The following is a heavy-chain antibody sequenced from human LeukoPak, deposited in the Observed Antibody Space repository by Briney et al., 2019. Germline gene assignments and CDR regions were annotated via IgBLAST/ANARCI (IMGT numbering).Heavy chain of an antibody. CDR1: GGSISSGGYY. D-gene: IGHD3-10*01. Sequence: PSETLSLTCTVSGGSISSGGYYWSWIRQHPGQGLEWIGYIYYSGSTYYNPSLKSRVTISVDTSKNQFSLKLSSVTAADTAVYYCARVADYGSGSYYPLDFDYWGQGTLVTVSS. CDR3: ARVADYGSGSYYPLDFDY. J-gene: IGHJ4*02. CDR2: IYYSGST. V-gene: IGHV4-31*03.